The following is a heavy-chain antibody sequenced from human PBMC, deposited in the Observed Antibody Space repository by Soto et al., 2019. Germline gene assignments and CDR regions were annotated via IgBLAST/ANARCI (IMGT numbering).Heavy chain of an antibody. CDR2: IIPIRGIA. CDR3: ARVGAGDSHCSSTSCLLFDP. CDR1: GGTFSSYT. D-gene: IGHD2-2*01. V-gene: IGHV1-69*02. J-gene: IGHJ5*02. Sequence: QVQLVQSGAEVKKPGSSVKVSCKASGGTFSSYTISWVRQAPGQGLEWMGRIIPIRGIANYAQKFQGRVTITADKSTSTAYMELSSLRSEDTAVYYCARVGAGDSHCSSTSCLLFDPWGQGTLVTVSS.